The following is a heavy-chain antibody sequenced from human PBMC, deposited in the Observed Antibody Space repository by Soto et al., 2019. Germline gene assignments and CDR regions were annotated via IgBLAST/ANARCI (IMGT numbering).Heavy chain of an antibody. CDR1: GGSISSGGYY. CDR3: AMTSTVTTRFDY. J-gene: IGHJ4*02. CDR2: IYYSGST. V-gene: IGHV4-31*03. Sequence: PSETLSLTCTVSGGSISSGGYYWSWIRQHPGKGLEWIGYIYYSGSTYYNPSLKSRVTISVDTSKNQFSLKLSSVTAADTAVYYCAMTSTVTTRFDYWGQGTLVTVSS. D-gene: IGHD4-17*01.